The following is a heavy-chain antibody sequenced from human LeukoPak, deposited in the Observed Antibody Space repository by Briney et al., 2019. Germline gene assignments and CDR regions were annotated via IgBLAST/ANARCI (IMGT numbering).Heavy chain of an antibody. CDR3: ARDRNFGSGRNALDI. CDR2: INRNSGGT. CDR1: GYTFTCYY. Sequence: GSVKVSCKASGYTFTCYYIHWVRQAPGLGLEGMGWINRNSGGTNYVQRFKGRVTMTRDTSMSTAYMELSTLRSDDTAIYYCARDRNFGSGRNALDIWGQGTMVTVSS. V-gene: IGHV1-2*02. D-gene: IGHD3-10*01. J-gene: IGHJ3*02.